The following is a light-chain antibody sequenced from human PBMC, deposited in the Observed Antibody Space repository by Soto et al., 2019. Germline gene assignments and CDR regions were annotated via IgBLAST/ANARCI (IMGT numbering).Light chain of an antibody. V-gene: IGKV1-5*01. CDR1: QSINSW. CDR3: QQYNSLSWT. J-gene: IGKJ1*01. CDR2: DAS. Sequence: DIQMTQSPSTLSASVGDRVTITCRASQSINSWLAWYQQKPGKAPKLLIYDASSLESGVPSRFSGSGSGTEFTLTTSSLQPDDLATYYCQQYNSLSWTFGQGTKVEIK.